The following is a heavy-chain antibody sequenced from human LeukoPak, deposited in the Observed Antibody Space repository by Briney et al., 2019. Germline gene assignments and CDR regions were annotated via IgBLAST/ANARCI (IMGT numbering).Heavy chain of an antibody. J-gene: IGHJ5*02. CDR1: GGSISSSSYY. D-gene: IGHD3-3*01. V-gene: IGHV4-39*01. CDR2: IYYSGST. CDR3: GRTVLEWLLWGCFDP. Sequence: SETLSLTCTVSGGSISSSSYYWGWIRQPPGKVLEWIGSIYYSGSTYYNPSLKSRVTISVDTSKNQFSLKLSSVTAADTAVYYCGRTVLEWLLWGCFDPWGQGTLVTVSS.